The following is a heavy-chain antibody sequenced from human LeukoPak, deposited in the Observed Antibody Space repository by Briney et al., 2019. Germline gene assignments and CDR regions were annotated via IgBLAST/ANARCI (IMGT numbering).Heavy chain of an antibody. Sequence: GGSLRLSCAASGFTFSDYYMSWIRQAPGKGLEWVSYISSSGSTIYYADSVKGRFTISRDNSKITLYLQMNSLRAEDTAVYYCAKSYNGYESKPDYWGQGTLVTVSS. CDR1: GFTFSDYY. J-gene: IGHJ4*02. CDR3: AKSYNGYESKPDY. D-gene: IGHD5-12*01. CDR2: ISSSGSTI. V-gene: IGHV3-11*01.